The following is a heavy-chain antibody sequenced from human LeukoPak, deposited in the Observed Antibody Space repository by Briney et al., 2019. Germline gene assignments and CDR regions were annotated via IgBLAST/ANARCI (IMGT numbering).Heavy chain of an antibody. V-gene: IGHV3-53*01. J-gene: IGHJ6*03. Sequence: PGGSLRLSCAASGITVSSNYMSWVRQAPGKGLEWVSVIYSGGTTYYADSVKGRFTISRDNSKNTLYLQMNSLRAEDTAIYYCAKNGDRGAYCTGGTCYPYFYYYMDVWGKGTTVTI. CDR3: AKNGDRGAYCTGGTCYPYFYYYMDV. CDR2: IYSGGTT. CDR1: GITVSSNY. D-gene: IGHD2-15*01.